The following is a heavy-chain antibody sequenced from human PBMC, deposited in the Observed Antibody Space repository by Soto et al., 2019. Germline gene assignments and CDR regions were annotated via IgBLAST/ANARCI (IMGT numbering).Heavy chain of an antibody. J-gene: IGHJ4*02. CDR1: GFTFISYE. CDR3: ARGPAAAGFDY. CDR2: ISSSGSTI. V-gene: IGHV3-48*03. D-gene: IGHD6-13*01. Sequence: PGGSLRLSCAASGFTFISYEMNWVRQAPGKGLEWVSYISSSGSTIYYADSVKGRFTISRDNAKNSLYLQMNSLRAEDTAVYYCARGPAAAGFDYWGQGTLVTVSS.